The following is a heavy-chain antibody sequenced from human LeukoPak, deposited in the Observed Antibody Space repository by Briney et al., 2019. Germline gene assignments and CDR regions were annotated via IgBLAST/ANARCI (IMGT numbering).Heavy chain of an antibody. CDR2: IYHSGST. CDR1: GGSISSYY. D-gene: IGHD6-19*01. Sequence: PSETLSLTCSVSGGSISSYYWSWIRQPPGKGLEWIGSIYHSGSTYYNPSLKSRVTISVDTSKNQFSLKLSSVTAADTAVYYCARVAGSGYCEYWGQGTLVTVSS. CDR3: ARVAGSGYCEY. J-gene: IGHJ4*02. V-gene: IGHV4-38-2*02.